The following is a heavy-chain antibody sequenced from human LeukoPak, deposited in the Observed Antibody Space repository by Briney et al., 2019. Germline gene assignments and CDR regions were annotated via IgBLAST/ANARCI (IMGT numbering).Heavy chain of an antibody. CDR1: GASISSYY. CDR3: ARAAMVRGVPIYYFDY. V-gene: IGHV4-59*01. Sequence: PSQTLSLTCTASGASISSYYWSWIRQPPGKGLEWIGYIYYSGSTNYNPSLKSRVTISVDTSKNQFSLKLSSVTAADTAVYYCARAAMVRGVPIYYFDYWGQGTLVTVSS. D-gene: IGHD3-10*01. CDR2: IYYSGST. J-gene: IGHJ4*02.